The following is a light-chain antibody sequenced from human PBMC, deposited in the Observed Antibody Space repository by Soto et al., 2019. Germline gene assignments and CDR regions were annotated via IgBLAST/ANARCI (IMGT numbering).Light chain of an antibody. CDR3: CSYAGSSTWV. J-gene: IGLJ3*02. Sequence: QSVLTQPASVSGSPGQSITISCTGTSSDVGGYNYVSWYQQHPGKAPKLIIYEVSKRPSGVSNRFSGSKSGNTASLTISGLQAEDEADYYCCSYAGSSTWVFGGGTKVTVL. V-gene: IGLV2-23*02. CDR1: SSDVGGYNY. CDR2: EVS.